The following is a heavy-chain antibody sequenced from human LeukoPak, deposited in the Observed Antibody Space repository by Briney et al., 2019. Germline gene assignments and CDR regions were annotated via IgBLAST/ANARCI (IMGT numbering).Heavy chain of an antibody. CDR2: ISSSSSYI. CDR3: ARASGAVSGGDYYYYGMDV. Sequence: PGGSLRLSCAASGFTFSSYAMNWVRQAPGKGLEWVSSISSSSSYIYYADSVKGRFTISRDNAKNSLYLQMNSLRAEDTAVYYCARASGAVSGGDYYYYGMDVWGQGTTVTVSS. D-gene: IGHD2-15*01. CDR1: GFTFSSYA. J-gene: IGHJ6*02. V-gene: IGHV3-21*01.